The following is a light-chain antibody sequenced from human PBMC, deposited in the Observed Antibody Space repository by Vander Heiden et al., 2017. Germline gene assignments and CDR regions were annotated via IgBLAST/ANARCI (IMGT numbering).Light chain of an antibody. V-gene: IGLV1-44*01. CDR3: AAWDDSRNGWV. J-gene: IGLJ3*02. Sequence: QSVLTQPPSASGTPGKSGTIPYSGRSSNSGSNNVNWYQQLPGTAPKLLIYSNNQRPSGVPDRFSGSKSGTSASLAISGLQSEDEADYYCAAWDDSRNGWVFGGGTKLTVL. CDR2: SNN. CDR1: SSNSGSNN.